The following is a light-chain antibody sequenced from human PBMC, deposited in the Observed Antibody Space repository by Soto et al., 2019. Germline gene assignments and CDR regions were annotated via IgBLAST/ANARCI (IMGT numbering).Light chain of an antibody. CDR1: SSDVGGYNY. Sequence: QSALTQPSSVSGSPGQSITISCTGTSSDVGGYNYVSWYQQHPGKAPKLMIYDVSNRPSGVSNRLSGSKSGNTASLTIPGLQAEDEADYYCSSYTSSSTLYVFGTGTKVTVL. CDR3: SSYTSSSTLYV. J-gene: IGLJ1*01. V-gene: IGLV2-14*01. CDR2: DVS.